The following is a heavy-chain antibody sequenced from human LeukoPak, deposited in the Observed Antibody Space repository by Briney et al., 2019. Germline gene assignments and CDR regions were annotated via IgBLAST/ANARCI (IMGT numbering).Heavy chain of an antibody. CDR1: GFTFSSYA. CDR3: ASPAMRVAAAHDAFDI. J-gene: IGHJ3*02. D-gene: IGHD6-13*01. V-gene: IGHV3-23*01. Sequence: GGSLRLSCAASGFTFSSYAMSWVRQAPGKGLEWVSAISGSGGSTYYADSVKGRFTISRDNSKNTLYLQMNSLRAEDTAVYYCASPAMRVAAAHDAFDIWGQGTMVTVSS. CDR2: ISGSGGST.